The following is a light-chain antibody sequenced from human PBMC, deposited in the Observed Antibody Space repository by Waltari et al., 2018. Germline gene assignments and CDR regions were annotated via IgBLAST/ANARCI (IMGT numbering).Light chain of an antibody. CDR3: SSYTASSTWV. Sequence: QSALPQPASVSGSPGQSISISCTGTSSDIGVYNYVSWFQQYPGKAPKLMIYEVTNRPSGVSDRFSDSKSDNTASLTISGLQAEDEADYYCSSYTASSTWVFGGGTKLSVL. CDR2: EVT. CDR1: SSDIGVYNY. J-gene: IGLJ3*02. V-gene: IGLV2-14*01.